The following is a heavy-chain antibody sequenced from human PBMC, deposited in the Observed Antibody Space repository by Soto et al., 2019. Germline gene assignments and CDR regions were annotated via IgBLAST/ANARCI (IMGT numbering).Heavy chain of an antibody. D-gene: IGHD5-18*01. CDR3: ARGAWDTAMVGKNWFDP. CDR2: IIPIFGTA. Sequence: GASVKVSCKASGGTFSSYAISWVRQAPGQGLEWMGGIIPIFGTANYAQKFQGRVTITADESTSTAYMELSSLRSEDTAVYYCARGAWDTAMVGKNWFDPWGQGTLVTVYS. CDR1: GGTFSSYA. J-gene: IGHJ5*02. V-gene: IGHV1-69*13.